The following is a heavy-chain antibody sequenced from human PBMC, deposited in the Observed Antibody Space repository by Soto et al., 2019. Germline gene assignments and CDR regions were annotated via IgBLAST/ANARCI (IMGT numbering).Heavy chain of an antibody. CDR1: GFTFSSYD. V-gene: IGHV3-23*01. CDR3: ALGPWELQFYFEY. D-gene: IGHD3-10*01. CDR2: IRGSYGST. J-gene: IGHJ4*02. Sequence: EVQLLESGGGLVQPGGSLRLSCAASGFTFSSYDMTWVRQAPGKGLEWVSTIRGSYGSTYYAGSVKGRFSVSRDNSKNKLYLQMNSGRAEDTAAYYCALGPWELQFYFEYWGQGALVTVSS.